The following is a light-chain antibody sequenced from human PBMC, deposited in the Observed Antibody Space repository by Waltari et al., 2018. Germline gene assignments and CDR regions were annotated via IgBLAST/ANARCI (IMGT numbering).Light chain of an antibody. Sequence: EIVLTQSPGTLSLSPGARATLSCRASQGVGKYLAWYQQRPGQAPRLLLYHASIRATGIPDRFSGSGSGTDFSLTINRLEPEDFAVYYCQKYDFLPATFGQGTTVEIK. CDR3: QKYDFLPAT. V-gene: IGKV3-20*01. J-gene: IGKJ1*01. CDR2: HAS. CDR1: QGVGKY.